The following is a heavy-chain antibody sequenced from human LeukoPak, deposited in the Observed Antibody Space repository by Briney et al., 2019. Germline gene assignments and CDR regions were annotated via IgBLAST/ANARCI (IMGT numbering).Heavy chain of an antibody. CDR3: AKGYSTSWWFHY. D-gene: IGHD6-13*01. CDR1: GFTFSSYA. Sequence: GGSLRLSCAASGFTFSSYAMTWVRQAPGKGLEWVSAISGSGGSTYYADSVKGRFTISRDNSKNTLYLQMNGLRAEDTAIYYCAKGYSTSWWFHYWGQGTLVTVSS. V-gene: IGHV3-23*01. CDR2: ISGSGGST. J-gene: IGHJ4*02.